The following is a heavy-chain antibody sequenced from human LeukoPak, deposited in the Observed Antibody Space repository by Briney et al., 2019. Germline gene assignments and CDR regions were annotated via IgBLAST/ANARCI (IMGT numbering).Heavy chain of an antibody. CDR1: GFTFSSYG. D-gene: IGHD3-9*01. CDR2: IWYDGSNK. CDR3: AKEGYYDILTGYYPTYYYYYMDV. V-gene: IGHV3-33*06. Sequence: PGRSLRLSCAASGFTFSSYGMHWVRQAPGKGLEWVAVIWYDGSNKYYADSVKGRFTISRDNSKNTLYLQMNSLRAEDTAVYYCAKEGYYDILTGYYPTYYYYYMDVWGKGTTVTVSS. J-gene: IGHJ6*03.